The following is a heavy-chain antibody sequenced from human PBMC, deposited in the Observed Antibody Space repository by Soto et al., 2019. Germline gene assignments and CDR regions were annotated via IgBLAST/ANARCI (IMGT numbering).Heavy chain of an antibody. J-gene: IGHJ4*02. CDR3: ASEGIAAAGAFDY. CDR1: GGTFSSYA. V-gene: IGHV1-69*13. CDR2: IIPTFGTA. Sequence: ASVKVSCKASGGTFSSYAISWVRQAPGQGLEWMGGIIPTFGTANYAQKFQGRVTITADESTSTAYMELSSLRSDDTAVYYCASEGIAAAGAFDYWGQGTLVTVSS. D-gene: IGHD6-13*01.